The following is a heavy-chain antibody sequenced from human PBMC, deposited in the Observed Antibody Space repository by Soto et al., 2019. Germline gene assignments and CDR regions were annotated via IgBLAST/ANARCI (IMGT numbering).Heavy chain of an antibody. D-gene: IGHD6-13*01. CDR1: GGTFSSYT. Sequence: QVQLVQSGAEVKKPGSSVKVSCKASGGTFSSYTISWVRQAPGQGLEWVGRIIPTLGIANYAQKFQGRGTITADNSTSTAYMELSSLRSEDPAVYYCARGEAAAGPVYWGQGTLVTVSS. CDR2: IIPTLGIA. J-gene: IGHJ4*02. CDR3: ARGEAAAGPVY. V-gene: IGHV1-69*02.